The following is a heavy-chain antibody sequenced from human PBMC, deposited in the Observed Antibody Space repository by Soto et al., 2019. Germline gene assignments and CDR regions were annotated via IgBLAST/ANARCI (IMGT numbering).Heavy chain of an antibody. D-gene: IGHD3-10*01. CDR2: ISYDGSNK. V-gene: IGHV3-30*18. CDR3: AKEGRFSRFDY. CDR1: GFTFSSYG. J-gene: IGHJ4*02. Sequence: QVLLVDSGGGVVQPGRSLRLSCAASGFTFSSYGMHWVRQAPGKGLEWVAVISYDGSNKYYADSVKGRFTISRDNSKNTLYLQMNSLRAEDTAVYYCAKEGRFSRFDYWGQGTLVTVSS.